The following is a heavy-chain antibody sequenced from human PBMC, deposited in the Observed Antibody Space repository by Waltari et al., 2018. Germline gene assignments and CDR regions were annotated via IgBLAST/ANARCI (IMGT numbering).Heavy chain of an antibody. V-gene: IGHV1-69*04. CDR1: GGTFSSYA. D-gene: IGHD1-26*01. Sequence: QVQLVQSGAEVKKPGSSVKVSCKASGGTFSSYAISWVRQAPGQGLEWIGRSLPFRGVVNYEVKVQGRDKINADKSTVTAYMGLSSLRSADTAVYYCAKDGGSYPDAFDIWGQGTMVTVSS. CDR3: AKDGGSYPDAFDI. CDR2: SLPFRGVV. J-gene: IGHJ3*02.